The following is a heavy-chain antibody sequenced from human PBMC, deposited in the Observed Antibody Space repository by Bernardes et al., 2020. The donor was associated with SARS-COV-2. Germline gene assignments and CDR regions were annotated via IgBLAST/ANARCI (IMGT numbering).Heavy chain of an antibody. V-gene: IGHV5-51*01. CDR3: ARRQTNCTGGRCYYYGMDV. Sequence: GESLKISCKASGYLFINNWIAWVRQMPGKGLEWMGTIYPGDSDTRYSPSFQGQVTVSADKSINTAYLQWSSLKASDTAMYYCARRQTNCTGGRCYYYGMDVWGQGTTVTVSS. D-gene: IGHD2-8*02. CDR2: IYPGDSDT. CDR1: GYLFINNW. J-gene: IGHJ6*02.